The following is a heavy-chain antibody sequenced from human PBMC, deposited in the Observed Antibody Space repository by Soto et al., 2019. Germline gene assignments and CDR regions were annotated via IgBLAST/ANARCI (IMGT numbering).Heavy chain of an antibody. D-gene: IGHD3-9*01. J-gene: IGHJ4*02. CDR2: IYYSGRT. CDR1: GGSISSYY. V-gene: IGHV4-59*01. CDR3: ARSEVLRYFDWLPDY. Sequence: PSETLSLTCTVSGGSISSYYWSWIRQPPGKGLEWIGYIYYSGRTNYNPSLKSRVNISVDTSKNQFSLKLSSVTAADTAVYYCARSEVLRYFDWLPDYWGQGTLVTVS.